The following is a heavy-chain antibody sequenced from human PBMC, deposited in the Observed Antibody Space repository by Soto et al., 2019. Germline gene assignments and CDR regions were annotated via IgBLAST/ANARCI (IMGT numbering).Heavy chain of an antibody. Sequence: GASVKASCKSSGYTFTSFDINWVRQASGQGLEWMGWMNPNSGNTIYAQKFQGRVTMTRNTSINTAYMELSSLRSDDTALYYFDFWGQGTLVTVSS. CDR3: DF. J-gene: IGHJ4*02. CDR1: GYTFTSFD. CDR2: MNPNSGNT. V-gene: IGHV1-8*01.